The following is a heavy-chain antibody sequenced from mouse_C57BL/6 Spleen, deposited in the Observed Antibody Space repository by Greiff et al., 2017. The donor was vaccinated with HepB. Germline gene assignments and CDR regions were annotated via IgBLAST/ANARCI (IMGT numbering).Heavy chain of an antibody. CDR2: ISSGGSYT. D-gene: IGHD1-2*01. Sequence: EVQRVESGGDLVKPGGSLKLSCAASGFTFSSYGMSWVRQTPDKRLEWVATISSGGSYTYYPDSVKGRFTISRDNAKNTLYLQMSSLKSEDTAMYYCARHEGDTAYYFDVWGTGTTVTVSS. CDR3: ARHEGDTAYYFDV. V-gene: IGHV5-6*01. J-gene: IGHJ1*03. CDR1: GFTFSSYG.